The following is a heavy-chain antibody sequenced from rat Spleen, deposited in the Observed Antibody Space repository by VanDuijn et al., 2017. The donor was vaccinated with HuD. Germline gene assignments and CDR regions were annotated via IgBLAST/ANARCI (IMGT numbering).Heavy chain of an antibody. D-gene: IGHD1-10*01. V-gene: IGHV5-7*01. J-gene: IGHJ3*01. CDR2: INFDGSTT. CDR1: GFTFSDYD. CDR3: ATENYWFAY. Sequence: EVQLVESGGGLVQPGRSLKLSCAASGFTFSDYDMAWVRQAPTKGPEWVASINFDGSTTYYRDSVKGRFTISRDNTKSTLYLQMNSLRSEDTATYYCATENYWFAYWGQGTLVTVSS.